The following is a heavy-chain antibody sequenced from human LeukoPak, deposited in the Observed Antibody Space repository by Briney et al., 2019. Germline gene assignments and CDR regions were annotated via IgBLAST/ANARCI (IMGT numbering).Heavy chain of an antibody. J-gene: IGHJ6*03. CDR1: GGSISSGSYY. CDR2: IYTSGST. V-gene: IGHV4-61*02. CDR3: ATNGYYCIDV. Sequence: SETLSLTCTVSGGSISSGSYYWSWIRQPAGKGLEWIGRIYTSGSTNYNPSLKSRVTISVDTSKNQFSLDFNPVTAADTAIYYCATNGYYCIDVWGKGTTVTVSS. D-gene: IGHD2-8*01.